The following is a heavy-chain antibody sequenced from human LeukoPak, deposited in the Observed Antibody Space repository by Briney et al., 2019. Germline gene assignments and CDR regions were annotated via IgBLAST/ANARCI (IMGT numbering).Heavy chain of an antibody. CDR1: GFTFDKYG. CDR3: ARDLDSSGYWAGVDY. J-gene: IGHJ4*02. CDR2: IKWNGGST. V-gene: IGHV3-20*04. Sequence: GGSLRLSCAASGFTFDKYGMSWVRQAPGKGLEWVSTIKWNGGSTRYADSVKGRFIISRDNAKNSLYLQMNSLRAEDTALYYCARDLDSSGYWAGVDYWGQGTLVIVSS. D-gene: IGHD3-22*01.